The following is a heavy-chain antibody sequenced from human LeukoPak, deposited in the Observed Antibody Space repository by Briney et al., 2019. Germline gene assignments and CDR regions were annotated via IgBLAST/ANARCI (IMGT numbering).Heavy chain of an antibody. V-gene: IGHV4-38-2*02. J-gene: IGHJ4*02. Sequence: SETLSLTCTVSGYSISSGYYWGWIRQPPGKGLEWIGSIYHSGSTYYNPSLKSRVTISVDKTKNQFSLKLSSVTAADTAVYYCAKSGGYGLIDYWGQGTRVTVSS. CDR3: AKSGGYGLIDY. D-gene: IGHD1-26*01. CDR2: IYHSGST. CDR1: GYSISSGYY.